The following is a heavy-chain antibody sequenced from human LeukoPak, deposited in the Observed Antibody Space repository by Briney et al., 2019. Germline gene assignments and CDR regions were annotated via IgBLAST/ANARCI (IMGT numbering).Heavy chain of an antibody. Sequence: SGPTLVKPTQTLTLTCTFSGFSLSTSGVGVGWIRQPPGKALEWLTLSYWDDDKRYSPSLKSRLTITKDTSKNQVVLTMTNMDPVDTATYYCAHTSDPDSSGYLDAFDIWGQGTMVTVSS. CDR2: SYWDDDK. CDR1: GFSLSTSGVG. CDR3: AHTSDPDSSGYLDAFDI. V-gene: IGHV2-5*02. J-gene: IGHJ3*02. D-gene: IGHD3-22*01.